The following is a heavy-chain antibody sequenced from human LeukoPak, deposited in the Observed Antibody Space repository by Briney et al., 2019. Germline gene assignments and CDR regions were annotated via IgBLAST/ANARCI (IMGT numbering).Heavy chain of an antibody. CDR2: VSYDGSNK. D-gene: IGHD3-10*01. CDR1: GFTFSSYG. V-gene: IGHV3-30*18. J-gene: IGHJ4*02. Sequence: GGSLRLSCAASGFTFSSYGMHWVRQAPGQGLEWVAVVSYDGSNKYYADSVKGRFSISRDNSKNTLDLQMNSLRAEDTAVYYCAKAYGSGSYYKVDYWGQGILVTVSS. CDR3: AKAYGSGSYYKVDY.